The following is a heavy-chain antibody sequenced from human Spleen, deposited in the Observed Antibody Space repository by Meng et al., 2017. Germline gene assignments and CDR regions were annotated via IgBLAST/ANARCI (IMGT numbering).Heavy chain of an antibody. CDR2: TCYSDST. CDR3: ARAELVGYFDL. CDR1: VGSAYKCPFH. D-gene: IGHD1-7*01. J-gene: IGHJ2*01. V-gene: IGHV4-61*01. Sequence: QPELCEARPGQVSPSQTPSRAFRVSVGSAYKCPFHQSRSRQLPGNGLDRIGYTCYSDSTSYHLSLKIRVAISVDTSKYLFSLELTSETTADTALYYCARAELVGYFDLWGHGTLVTVSS.